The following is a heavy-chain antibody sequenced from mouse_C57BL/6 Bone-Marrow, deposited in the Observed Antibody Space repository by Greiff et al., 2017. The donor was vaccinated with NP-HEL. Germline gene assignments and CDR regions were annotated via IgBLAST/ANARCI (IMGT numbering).Heavy chain of an antibody. J-gene: IGHJ2*01. CDR3: ARQEDYGNLDY. V-gene: IGHV5-12*01. D-gene: IGHD2-1*01. Sequence: EVQGVESGGGLVQPGGSLKLSCAASGFTFSDYYMYWVRQTPEKRLEWVAYISNGGGSTYYPDTVTGRFTISRDNAKNTLYLQMSRLKSEDTAMYYCARQEDYGNLDYWGQGTTLTVSS. CDR1: GFTFSDYY. CDR2: ISNGGGST.